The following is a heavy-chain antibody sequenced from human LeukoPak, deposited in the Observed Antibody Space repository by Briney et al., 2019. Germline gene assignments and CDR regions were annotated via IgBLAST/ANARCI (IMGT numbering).Heavy chain of an antibody. CDR2: IYYSGST. CDR3: TRNYDSSGYTTFGY. CDR1: GGSISTYY. V-gene: IGHV4-59*01. D-gene: IGHD3-22*01. Sequence: PSETLSLTCTVSGGSISTYYWSWILQPPGKGLEWIGHIYYSGSTNYNPSLKSRVTIAVDTSKNHFSLKLSSVTAADTAVYYCTRNYDSSGYTTFGYWGRGTLVTVSS. J-gene: IGHJ4*02.